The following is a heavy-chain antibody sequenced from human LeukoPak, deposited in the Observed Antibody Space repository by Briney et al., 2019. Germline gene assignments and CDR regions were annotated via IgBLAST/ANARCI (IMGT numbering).Heavy chain of an antibody. D-gene: IGHD4-17*01. V-gene: IGHV4-34*01. J-gene: IGHJ4*02. CDR3: ARRGTYGDYVDY. Sequence: PSETLSLTCAVYGGSFSGYYWSWIRQPPGKGLEWIGEINHSGSTNYNPSLKSRVTISVDTSTNHFSLKLTSVTAADTAVYYCARRGTYGDYVDYWGQGTLVTVSS. CDR2: INHSGST. CDR1: GGSFSGYY.